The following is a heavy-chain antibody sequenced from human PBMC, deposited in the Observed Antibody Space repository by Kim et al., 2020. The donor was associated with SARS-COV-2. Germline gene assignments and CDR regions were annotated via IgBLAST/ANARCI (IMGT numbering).Heavy chain of an antibody. CDR2: IKEDGSEK. CDR3: ARVSGRYYLHFDY. CDR1: GFTFSSYC. J-gene: IGHJ4*02. Sequence: GGSLRLSCAASGFTFSSYCMSWVRQAPGKGLEWVANIKEDGSEKYYVDSVKGRFTISRDNAKNSLYLQMNSLRAEDTAVYYCARVSGRYYLHFDYWGQGTLVTVSS. D-gene: IGHD1-26*01. V-gene: IGHV3-7*01.